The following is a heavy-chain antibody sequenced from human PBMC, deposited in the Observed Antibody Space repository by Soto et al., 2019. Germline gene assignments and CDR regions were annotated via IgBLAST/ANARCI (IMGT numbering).Heavy chain of an antibody. J-gene: IGHJ4*03. CDR3: ARSSGTYSDFDY. Sequence: ASVKVSCKASGYTFTAYSMHWVRQAPGQGLEWMGWINPNSGGTNYAQKFQGRVTMTRDTSISTAYMELSSLKSDDTALYFCARSSGTYSDFDYWGQGTTVTVS. D-gene: IGHD1-26*01. V-gene: IGHV1-2*02. CDR2: INPNSGGT. CDR1: GYTFTAYS.